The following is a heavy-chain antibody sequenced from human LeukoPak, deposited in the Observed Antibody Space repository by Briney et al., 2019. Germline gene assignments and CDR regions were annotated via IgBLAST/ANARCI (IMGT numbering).Heavy chain of an antibody. CDR2: INPSGGST. CDR3: ASAPMVRGVTADIDYYYYMDV. Sequence: WASVKVSCKASGYTFTSYYMHWVRQAPGQGLEWMGIINPSGGSTSYAQKFQGRVTMTRDMSTSTVYMELSSLRSEDTAVYYCASAPMVRGVTADIDYYYYMDVWGKGTTVTISS. CDR1: GYTFTSYY. J-gene: IGHJ6*03. D-gene: IGHD3-10*01. V-gene: IGHV1-46*01.